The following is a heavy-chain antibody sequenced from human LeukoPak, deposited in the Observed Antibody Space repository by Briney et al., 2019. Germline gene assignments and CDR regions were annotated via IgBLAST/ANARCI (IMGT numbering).Heavy chain of an antibody. D-gene: IGHD3-22*01. V-gene: IGHV3-66*04. Sequence: GGSLRLSCAASGFTVSSNYMSWVRQAPGKGLEWVSVIYSGGSTYYADSVKGRFTISRDNSKNTLYLQMNSLRAEDTAVYYCARRSSGYLFDPWGQGTLVTVSS. CDR3: ARRSSGYLFDP. J-gene: IGHJ5*02. CDR1: GFTVSSNY. CDR2: IYSGGST.